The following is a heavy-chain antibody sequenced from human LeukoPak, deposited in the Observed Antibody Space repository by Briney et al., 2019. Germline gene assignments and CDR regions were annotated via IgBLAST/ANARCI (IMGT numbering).Heavy chain of an antibody. V-gene: IGHV3-30-3*01. D-gene: IGHD2-15*01. Sequence: GGSLRLSCAASGFTFSSYAMHWVRQAPGKGREWVAVISYDGSNKYYADSVKGRFTISRDNSKNTLYLQMNSLRAEDTAVYYCARGASGRVALDYWGQGTLVTVSS. CDR2: ISYDGSNK. CDR1: GFTFSSYA. CDR3: ARGASGRVALDY. J-gene: IGHJ4*02.